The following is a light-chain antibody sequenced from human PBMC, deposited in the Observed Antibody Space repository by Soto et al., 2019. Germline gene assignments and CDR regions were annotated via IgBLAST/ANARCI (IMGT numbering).Light chain of an antibody. CDR2: AAS. V-gene: IGKV1-39*01. Sequence: DLQMTQSPSSLSASVGDRVTITCRASQTIDTYLNWYQQNPGKAPKLLIYAASTLQNGVTSRFSGSGSGTDFTLTISSLQPEDFATYYCQQSTGIPYTFGQGTKLEIK. J-gene: IGKJ2*01. CDR3: QQSTGIPYT. CDR1: QTIDTY.